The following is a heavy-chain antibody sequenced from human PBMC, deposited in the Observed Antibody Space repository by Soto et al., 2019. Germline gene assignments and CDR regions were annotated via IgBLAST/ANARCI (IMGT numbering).Heavy chain of an antibody. Sequence: EVQLLESGGGLVQPGGSLRLSCTASGFTFSSYAMSWVRQAPGKGLEWVSAISGSGGSTYYADSVKGRFTISRDNSKNTLYLQSNSLRAEDTAVYYCAKTPLRSPYYYMDVWGKATTVTVSS. V-gene: IGHV3-23*01. D-gene: IGHD3-3*01. J-gene: IGHJ6*03. CDR2: ISGSGGST. CDR3: AKTPLRSPYYYMDV. CDR1: GFTFSSYA.